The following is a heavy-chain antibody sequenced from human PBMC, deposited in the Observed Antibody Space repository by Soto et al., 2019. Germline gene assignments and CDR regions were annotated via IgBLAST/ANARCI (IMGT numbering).Heavy chain of an antibody. J-gene: IGHJ5*02. Sequence: PGASLKISCAGFGNPFSTFCISLVLQKPGKGLEWMGRIDPRDSYVNYSPAFQGHVTISADKSISTAYLQWGSLKASDTAMYYCARLYCTTSTCYRWVDPWGQGTLVTVSS. CDR1: GNPFSTFC. V-gene: IGHV5-10-1*01. CDR3: ARLYCTTSTCYRWVDP. D-gene: IGHD2-2*01. CDR2: IDPRDSYV.